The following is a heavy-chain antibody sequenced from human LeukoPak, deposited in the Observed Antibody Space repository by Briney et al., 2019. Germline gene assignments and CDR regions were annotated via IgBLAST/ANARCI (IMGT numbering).Heavy chain of an antibody. CDR2: ISSSGSTI. J-gene: IGHJ3*02. CDR3: ARPSYSYGQVVAISFDI. D-gene: IGHD5-18*01. V-gene: IGHV3-48*03. CDR1: GFTFSSYE. Sequence: GGSLRLSCAASGFTFSSYEMNWVRQAPGKGLEWVSYISSSGSTIYYADSVKGRFTVSRDNAKNSLYLQMNSLRAEDTAVYYCARPSYSYGQVVAISFDIWGQGTMVTVSS.